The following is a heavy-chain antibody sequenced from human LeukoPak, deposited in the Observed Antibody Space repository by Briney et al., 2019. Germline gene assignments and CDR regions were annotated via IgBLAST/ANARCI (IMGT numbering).Heavy chain of an antibody. V-gene: IGHV3-15*05. D-gene: IGHD1-20*01. CDR3: ARAYGKWNDVYFYAFDL. J-gene: IGHJ3*01. CDR2: IKSKTDGGTT. Sequence: GGSLRLSCAASGFTFSNAWMSWVRQAPGKGLEWVGRIKSKTDGGTTDYAAPVKGRFTISRDDSKNTLYLQMNSLRAEDTALYYCARAYGKWNDVYFYAFDLWGQGTMVTVSS. CDR1: GFTFSNAW.